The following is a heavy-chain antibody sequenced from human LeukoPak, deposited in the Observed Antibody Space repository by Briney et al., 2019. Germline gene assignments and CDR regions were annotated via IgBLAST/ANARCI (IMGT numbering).Heavy chain of an antibody. Sequence: PGGSLRLSCAASEFIFNRSWMNWVRQAPGKGLEWVAYFAGSDTTTYYADSVKGRFTISRVNARNSLYLQMNSLRAEDTALYYCTTLGYHLDSWGQGTLVTVSS. CDR3: TTLGYHLDS. J-gene: IGHJ4*02. V-gene: IGHV3-48*03. D-gene: IGHD3-22*01. CDR1: EFIFNRSW. CDR2: FAGSDTTT.